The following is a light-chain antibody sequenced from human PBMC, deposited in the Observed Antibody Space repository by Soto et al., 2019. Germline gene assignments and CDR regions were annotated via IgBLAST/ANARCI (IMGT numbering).Light chain of an antibody. J-gene: IGKJ1*01. CDR1: QYIDKY. V-gene: IGKV1-39*01. Sequence: DIQMTQSPSSLSASVGDRVTITCRASQYIDKYLHWYQEKPGKAPKLLIYTASNLQGGVPSRVSGSGSGTDFTLTITILQPEDFATYYCQQIYTAPPPFGQGTKVKLK. CDR2: TAS. CDR3: QQIYTAPPP.